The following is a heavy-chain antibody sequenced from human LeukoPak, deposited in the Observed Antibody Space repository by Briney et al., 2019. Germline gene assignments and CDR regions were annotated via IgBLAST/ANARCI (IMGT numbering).Heavy chain of an antibody. Sequence: GGSLRLSCAASGFTFSRYWMHWVRQAPGKGLVWVSRMNTDGSRIDYADSVKGRFTISRDNAKNTLYLQMNSLGAEDTAVYSCASDFTGRDDYWGQGTLVTVPS. CDR1: GFTFSRYW. CDR3: ASDFTGRDDY. D-gene: IGHD2-8*02. V-gene: IGHV3-74*01. J-gene: IGHJ4*02. CDR2: MNTDGSRI.